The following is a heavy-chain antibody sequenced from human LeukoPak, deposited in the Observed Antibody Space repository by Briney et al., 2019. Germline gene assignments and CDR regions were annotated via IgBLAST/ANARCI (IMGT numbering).Heavy chain of an antibody. Sequence: KPSETLSLTCTVSGGSISSGDYYWSWIRQPPGKGLEWIGYIYYSGSTYYNPSLKSRVTISVDTSKNQFSLKLSSVTAADTAVYYCARDRPDYGDYYTDPWGQGTLVTVSS. CDR3: ARDRPDYGDYYTDP. D-gene: IGHD4-17*01. CDR2: IYYSGST. J-gene: IGHJ5*02. CDR1: GGSISSGDYY. V-gene: IGHV4-30-4*08.